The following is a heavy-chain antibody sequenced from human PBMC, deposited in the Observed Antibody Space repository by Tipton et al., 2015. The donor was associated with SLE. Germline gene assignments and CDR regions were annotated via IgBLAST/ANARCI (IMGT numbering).Heavy chain of an antibody. J-gene: IGHJ4*02. CDR3: AKERVYDSSGYYYSYFDY. V-gene: IGHV3-30*02. CDR1: GFTFSSYG. Sequence: SLRLSCAASGFTFSSYGMHWARQAPGKGLEWVTFIRYDGSNKYYADSVKGRFTISRDNSKNTLYLQMSSLRAEDTAVYYCAKERVYDSSGYYYSYFDYWGQGTLVTVSS. CDR2: IRYDGSNK. D-gene: IGHD3-22*01.